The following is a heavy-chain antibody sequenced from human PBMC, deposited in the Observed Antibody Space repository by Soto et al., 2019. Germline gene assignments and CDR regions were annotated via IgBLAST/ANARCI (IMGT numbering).Heavy chain of an antibody. Sequence: VQLVQSGAEVKKPGSSVKVSCKASGGTFSSYTISWVRQAPGQGLEWMGRIIPILGIANYAQEFQGRVTITADKTTSTASQGLSILRSDNTAVYYCADSYYDWSGYDFQHWGQGTLVTVCS. CDR2: IIPILGIA. CDR3: ADSYYDWSGYDFQH. D-gene: IGHD3-3*01. J-gene: IGHJ1*01. CDR1: GGTFSSYT. V-gene: IGHV1-69*02.